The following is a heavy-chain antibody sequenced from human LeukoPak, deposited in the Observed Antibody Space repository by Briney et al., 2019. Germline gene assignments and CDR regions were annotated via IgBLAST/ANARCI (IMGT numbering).Heavy chain of an antibody. Sequence: SVKVSCKASGGTFSSYTISWVRQAPGQGLEWMGRIIPILSIANYAQKFQGRVTITADKSTSKAYMELSSLRSEDTAVYYCAINIPPAHCSSTSCYTGDYWGQGTLVTVSS. J-gene: IGHJ4*02. CDR2: IIPILSIA. CDR3: AINIPPAHCSSTSCYTGDY. CDR1: GGTFSSYT. V-gene: IGHV1-69*02. D-gene: IGHD2-2*02.